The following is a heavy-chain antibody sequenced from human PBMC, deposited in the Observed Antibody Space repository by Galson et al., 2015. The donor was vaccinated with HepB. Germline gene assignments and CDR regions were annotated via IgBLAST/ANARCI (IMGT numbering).Heavy chain of an antibody. Sequence: SLRLSCAASGFTFSSYWMHWVRQAPGKGLVWVSRINSDGSSTSYADSVKGRFTISRDNAKNTLYLQMNSLRAEDTAVYYCARDVPRRKGYYDFWSGYYPTTFYYGMDVWGQGTTVTVSS. D-gene: IGHD3-3*01. CDR2: INSDGSST. J-gene: IGHJ6*02. CDR1: GFTFSSYW. CDR3: ARDVPRRKGYYDFWSGYYPTTFYYGMDV. V-gene: IGHV3-74*01.